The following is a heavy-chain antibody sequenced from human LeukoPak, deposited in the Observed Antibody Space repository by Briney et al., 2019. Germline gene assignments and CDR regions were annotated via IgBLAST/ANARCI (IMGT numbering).Heavy chain of an antibody. V-gene: IGHV3-30*04. J-gene: IGHJ4*02. CDR1: GFSFSSYA. Sequence: PGRSLRLSCAASGFSFSSYAMHWVRQAPGKGLEWVAVISYDGSNKYYADSVKARFTISRDNSKNTLYLQMNSLRAEDTAVYYCARGLAYYYDTSAYFLDYWGQGTLVTVSS. CDR3: ARGLAYYYDTSAYFLDY. CDR2: ISYDGSNK. D-gene: IGHD3-22*01.